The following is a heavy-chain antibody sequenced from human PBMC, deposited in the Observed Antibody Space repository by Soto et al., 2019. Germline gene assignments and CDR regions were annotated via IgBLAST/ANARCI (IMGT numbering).Heavy chain of an antibody. V-gene: IGHV3-30-3*01. CDR3: ARGRVMGGIDLNLYVMDV. CDR1: EFSFSNYA. CDR2: ISYDGNYK. Sequence: QVQLVESGGGVVQPGTSLRLSCAASEFSFSNYAIHWVRQAPGKGLEWVSSISYDGNYKYYADSVKGRFTISRDNSKNTLYLQMNSLRTEDTAVYYCARGRVMGGIDLNLYVMDVWGQGTTVIVSS. J-gene: IGHJ6*02. D-gene: IGHD5-12*01.